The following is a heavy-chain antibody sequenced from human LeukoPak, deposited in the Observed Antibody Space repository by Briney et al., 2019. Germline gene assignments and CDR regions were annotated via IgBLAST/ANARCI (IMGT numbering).Heavy chain of an antibody. CDR1: GFTFNNYA. CDR3: AKDRQTNSCSPFHD. V-gene: IGHV3-23*01. CDR2: IGGSGTTT. Sequence: PGRSLRLSCAASGFTFNNYAVSWVRQAPGKGLEWVSGIGGSGTTTYYADSVKGRFTISRDNSKNTLYLYMNSLRAQDTAIYYCAKDRQTNSCSPFHDWGQGTLVTVSS. D-gene: IGHD2-21*01. J-gene: IGHJ4*02.